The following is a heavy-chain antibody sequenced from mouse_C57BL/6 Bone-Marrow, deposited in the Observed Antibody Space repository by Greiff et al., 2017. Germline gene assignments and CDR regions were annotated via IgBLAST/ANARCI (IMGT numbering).Heavy chain of an antibody. V-gene: IGHV5-9-1*02. CDR2: ISSGGDYI. D-gene: IGHD1-1*01. J-gene: IGHJ2*01. CDR1: GFTFSSYA. Sequence: EVKLVESGEGLVKPGGSLKLSCAASGFTFSSYAMSWVRQTPEKRLEWVAYISSGGDYIYYADTVKGRFTISRDNARNTLYLQMSSLKSEDTAMYYCTRENYGSFSYYFDYWGQGTTLTVSS. CDR3: TRENYGSFSYYFDY.